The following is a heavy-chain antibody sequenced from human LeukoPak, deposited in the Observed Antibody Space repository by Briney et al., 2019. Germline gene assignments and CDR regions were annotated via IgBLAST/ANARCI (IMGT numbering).Heavy chain of an antibody. J-gene: IGHJ4*02. CDR1: GGSISSYY. V-gene: IGHV4-59*01. D-gene: IGHD3-22*01. Sequence: SETLSLTCTVSGGSISSYYWSWIRQPPGKGLEWIGYIYYSGSTNYNPSLKSRVTISVDTSMNQFSLKLSSVTAADTAVYYCARLYYYDSSGYYPYFDYWGQGTLVTVSS. CDR2: IYYSGST. CDR3: ARLYYYDSSGYYPYFDY.